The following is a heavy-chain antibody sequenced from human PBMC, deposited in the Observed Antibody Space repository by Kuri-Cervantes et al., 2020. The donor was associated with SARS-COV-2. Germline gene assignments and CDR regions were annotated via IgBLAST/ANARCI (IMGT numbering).Heavy chain of an antibody. V-gene: IGHV1-69*05. CDR2: IIPIFGTA. J-gene: IGHJ3*02. CDR3: ARGAYYDFWSGYTKPINDAFDI. Sequence: SVKVSCKASGYTFTSYGISWVRQAPGQGLEWMGGIIPIFGTANYAQKFQGRVTITTDESTSTAYMELSSLRSEDTAAYYCARGAYYDFWSGYTKPINDAFDIWGQGTMVTVSS. CDR1: GYTFTSYG. D-gene: IGHD3-3*01.